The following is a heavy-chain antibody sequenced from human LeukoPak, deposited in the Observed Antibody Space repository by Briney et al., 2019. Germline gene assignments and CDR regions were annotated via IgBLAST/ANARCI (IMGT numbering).Heavy chain of an antibody. V-gene: IGHV5-51*01. D-gene: IGHD3-3*01. Sequence: GESLKISCKGSGYTFSSYWVGWVRQMPGKGLEWMGIIYPGDSDTRYSPSLQGQVTISVDTSISTAYLQWSSLKASDTAIYYCARQNDFRLDYWGQGTLVTVSS. CDR3: ARQNDFRLDY. J-gene: IGHJ4*02. CDR2: IYPGDSDT. CDR1: GYTFSSYW.